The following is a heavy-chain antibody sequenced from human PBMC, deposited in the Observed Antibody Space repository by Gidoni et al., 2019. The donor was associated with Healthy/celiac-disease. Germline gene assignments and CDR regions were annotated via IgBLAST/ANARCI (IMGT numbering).Heavy chain of an antibody. CDR3: ARALRYCSGGSCYPNWFDP. V-gene: IGHV4-61*02. CDR1: GGSISSGSYY. Sequence: QVQLQESGPGLVKPSQTLSLTCTVSGGSISSGSYYWSWIRQPAGKGLEWIGRIYTSGSTNYNPSLKSRVTISVDTSKNQFSLKLSSVTAADTAVYYCARALRYCSGGSCYPNWFDPWGQGTLVTVSS. J-gene: IGHJ5*02. CDR2: IYTSGST. D-gene: IGHD2-15*01.